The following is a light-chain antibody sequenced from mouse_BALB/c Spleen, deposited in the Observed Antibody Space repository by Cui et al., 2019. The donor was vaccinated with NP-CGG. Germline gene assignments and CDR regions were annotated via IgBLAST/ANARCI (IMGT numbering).Light chain of an antibody. CDR1: TGAVTTSNY. J-gene: IGLJ1*01. V-gene: IGLV1*01. CDR3: VLWYSNHWV. CDR2: GTN. Sequence: AVVTQESALTTSPGETVTLTCRSSTGAVTTSNYANWVQEKPDHLFTGLIGGTNNRVPGVPARFSGSLIGDKAALTITRTQIEDEAIYFCVLWYSNHWVFGGGTKLTVL.